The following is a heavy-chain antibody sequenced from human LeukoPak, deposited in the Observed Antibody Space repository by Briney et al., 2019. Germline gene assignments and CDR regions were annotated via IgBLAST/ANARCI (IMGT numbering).Heavy chain of an antibody. J-gene: IGHJ4*02. Sequence: GGSLRLSCAASGFTFSSYAMHWVRQAPGKGLEWVAVISYDGSNAYYADSVKGRFTISRDKSKNTLYLQMSSLRAEDTAVYYCAKDVRTIIAVAGTFDDWGQGTLVTVSS. CDR2: ISYDGSNA. V-gene: IGHV3-30-3*01. CDR1: GFTFSSYA. D-gene: IGHD6-19*01. CDR3: AKDVRTIIAVAGTFDD.